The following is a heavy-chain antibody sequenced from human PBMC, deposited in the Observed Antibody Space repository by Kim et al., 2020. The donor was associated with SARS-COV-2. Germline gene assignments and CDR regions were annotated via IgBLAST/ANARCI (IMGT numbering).Heavy chain of an antibody. V-gene: IGHV3-48*03. CDR3: ARDGYDFWSGYYRVFFGFDP. CDR1: GFTFSSYE. D-gene: IGHD3-3*01. Sequence: GGSLRLSCAASGFTFSSYEMNWVRQAPGKGLEWVSYISSSGSTIYYADSVKGRFTISRDNAKNSLYLQMNSLRAEDTAVYYCARDGYDFWSGYYRVFFGFDPWGQGTLVTVSS. CDR2: ISSSGSTI. J-gene: IGHJ5*02.